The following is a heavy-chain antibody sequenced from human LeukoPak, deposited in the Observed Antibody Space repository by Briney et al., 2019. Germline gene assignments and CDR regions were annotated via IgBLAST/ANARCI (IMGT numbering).Heavy chain of an antibody. Sequence: KPSETLSLTCAVYGGSFSGYYWSWIRQPPGKGLEWIGEINHSGSTNYNPSLKSRVTISVDTSKNQFSLKLSSVTAADTAVYYCARNSGITIFGVVITPQSSGMDVWGQGTTVTVSS. CDR3: ARNSGITIFGVVITPQSSGMDV. D-gene: IGHD3-3*01. J-gene: IGHJ6*02. CDR1: GGSFSGYY. CDR2: INHSGST. V-gene: IGHV4-34*01.